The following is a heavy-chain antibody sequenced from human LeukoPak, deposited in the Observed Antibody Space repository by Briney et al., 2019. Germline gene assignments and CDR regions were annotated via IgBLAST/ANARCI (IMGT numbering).Heavy chain of an antibody. Sequence: SETLSLTCAVYGGSFSGHYWSWIRQPPGKGLEWIGEINHSGSTNYNPSLKSRVTISVDTSKNQFSLKLSSVTAADTAVYYCAREGFGNLDYWGQGTLVTVSS. J-gene: IGHJ4*02. CDR1: GGSFSGHY. CDR3: AREGFGNLDY. CDR2: INHSGST. V-gene: IGHV4-34*01. D-gene: IGHD1-14*01.